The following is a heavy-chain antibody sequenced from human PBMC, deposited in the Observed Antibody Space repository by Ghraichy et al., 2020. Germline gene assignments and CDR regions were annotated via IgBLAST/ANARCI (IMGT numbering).Heavy chain of an antibody. CDR3: AGYVDTAMVPG. CDR1: GFTFSSYA. V-gene: IGHV3-30-3*01. J-gene: IGHJ4*02. CDR2: ISYDGSNK. Sequence: GGSLRLSCAASGFTFSSYAMHWVRQAPGKGLEWVAVISYDGSNKYYADSVKGRFTISRDNSKNTLYLQMNSLRAEDTAVYYCAGYVDTAMVPGWGQGTLVTVSS. D-gene: IGHD5-18*01.